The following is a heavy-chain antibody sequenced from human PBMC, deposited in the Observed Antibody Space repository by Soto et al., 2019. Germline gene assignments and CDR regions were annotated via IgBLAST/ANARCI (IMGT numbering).Heavy chain of an antibody. J-gene: IGHJ3*02. V-gene: IGHV4-59*01. CDR1: GGSISSYY. CDR3: ARAEPNYDILTGPPWGGAFDI. D-gene: IGHD3-9*01. CDR2: IYYSGST. Sequence: SETLSLTCTVSGGSISSYYWSWIRQPPGKGLEWIGYIYYSGSTNYNPSLKSRVTISVDTSKNQFSLKLSSVTAADTAVYYCARAEPNYDILTGPPWGGAFDIWGQGTMVTVSS.